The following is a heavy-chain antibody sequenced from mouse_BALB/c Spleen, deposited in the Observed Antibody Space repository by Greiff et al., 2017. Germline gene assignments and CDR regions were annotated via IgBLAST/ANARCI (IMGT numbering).Heavy chain of an antibody. Sequence: VQLQQSGAELARPGASVKLSCKASGYTFTSYWMQWVKQRPGQGLEWIGAIYPGDGDTRYTQKFKGKATLTADKSSSTAYMQLSSLASEDSAVYYCARGYDYDPAWFAYWGQGTLVTVSA. V-gene: IGHV1-87*01. D-gene: IGHD2-4*01. CDR1: GYTFTSYW. CDR3: ARGYDYDPAWFAY. J-gene: IGHJ3*01. CDR2: IYPGDGDT.